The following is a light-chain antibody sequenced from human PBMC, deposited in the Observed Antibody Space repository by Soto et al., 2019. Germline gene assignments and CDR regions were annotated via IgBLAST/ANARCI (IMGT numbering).Light chain of an antibody. Sequence: EIVLTQSPGTLSLSPGERATLSCRASQGVTPAYLAWYQHKPVQAPRLLIYGTSNRATGIPDRFSGRGSGTGFNLTISRLEPKDVAVYACQEDDGSPLFAIGPGTRVDFK. J-gene: IGKJ3*01. CDR3: QEDDGSPLFA. CDR1: QGVTPAY. CDR2: GTS. V-gene: IGKV3-20*01.